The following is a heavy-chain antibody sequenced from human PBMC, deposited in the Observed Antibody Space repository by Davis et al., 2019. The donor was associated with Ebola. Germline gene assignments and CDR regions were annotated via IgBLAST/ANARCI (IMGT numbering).Heavy chain of an antibody. CDR3: ARAVQWAFDY. J-gene: IGHJ4*02. Sequence: MPSETLSLTCAVYGESFSGYYWSWIRQHPGKGLEWIGYIYYSGSTYYNPSLKSRVTISVDTSKNQFSLKLSSVTAADTAVYYCARAVQWAFDYWGQGTLVTVSS. CDR2: IYYSGST. V-gene: IGHV4-34*01. D-gene: IGHD1-26*01. CDR1: GESFSGYY.